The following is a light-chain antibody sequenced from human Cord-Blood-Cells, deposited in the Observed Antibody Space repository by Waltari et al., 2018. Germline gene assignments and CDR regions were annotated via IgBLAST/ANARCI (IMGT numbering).Light chain of an antibody. CDR3: QSYDSSNLV. J-gene: IGLJ2*01. CDR1: SGSIASNY. V-gene: IGLV6-57*01. CDR2: EDN. Sequence: FMLTQPPSVSESPGKTVTISRTRSSGSIASNYVQWYQQRPGSSPTTVFYEDNQRPSGVPDRFSGSIDSSSNSASLTISGLKTEGEADYYCQSYDSSNLVFGGGTKLTVL.